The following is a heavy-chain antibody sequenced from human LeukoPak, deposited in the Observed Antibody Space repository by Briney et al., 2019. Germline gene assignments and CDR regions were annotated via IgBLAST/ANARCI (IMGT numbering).Heavy chain of an antibody. CDR3: ASPQGGIGFGYLAAAGGVGLDY. CDR1: GGTFSSYA. Sequence: GASVKVSCKASGGTFSSYAISWVRQAPGQGLEWMGRIIPILGIANYAQKFQGRVTITADKSTSTAYMELSSLRSEDTAVYYCASPQGGIGFGYLAAAGGVGLDYWGQGTLVTVSS. D-gene: IGHD6-13*01. J-gene: IGHJ4*02. CDR2: IIPILGIA. V-gene: IGHV1-69*04.